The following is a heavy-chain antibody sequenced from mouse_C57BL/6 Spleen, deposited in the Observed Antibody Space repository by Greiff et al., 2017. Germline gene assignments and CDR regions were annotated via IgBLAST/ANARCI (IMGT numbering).Heavy chain of an antibody. V-gene: IGHV5-4*01. J-gene: IGHJ1*03. CDR2: ISDGGSYT. CDR1: GFTFSSYA. Sequence: EVQLVESGGGLVKPGGSLKLSCAASGFTFSSYAMSWVRQTPEKRLEWVATISDGGSYTYYPDNVKGRFTISRDNAKNNLYLQMSHLKSEDTAMYYCARDRRGYWYFDVWGTGTTVTVSS. CDR3: ARDRRGYWYFDV.